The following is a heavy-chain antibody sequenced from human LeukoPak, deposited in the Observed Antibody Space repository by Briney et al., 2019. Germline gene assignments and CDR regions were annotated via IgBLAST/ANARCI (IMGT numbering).Heavy chain of an antibody. CDR1: GFTFSSYW. D-gene: IGHD2-2*01. J-gene: IGHJ6*03. CDR3: AALPAALPYYMDV. Sequence: TGGSLRLSCAASGFTFSSYWMHWVRQAPGKRLVWVSLFSNDGSSTSYADSVKGRFTISRDNSKNTLYLQMNSLRAEDTAVYYCAALPAALPYYMDVWGKGTTVTVSS. V-gene: IGHV3-74*01. CDR2: FSNDGSST.